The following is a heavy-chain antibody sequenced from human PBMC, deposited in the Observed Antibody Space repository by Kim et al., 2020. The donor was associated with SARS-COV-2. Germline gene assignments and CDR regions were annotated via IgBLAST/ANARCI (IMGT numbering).Heavy chain of an antibody. CDR3: ARDYYDSSGYLLLFDY. J-gene: IGHJ4*02. D-gene: IGHD3-22*01. Sequence: SVKGRFTISRDNAKNSLYLQMNSLRAEDTAVYYCARDYYDSSGYLLLFDYWGQGTLVTVSS. V-gene: IGHV3-21*01.